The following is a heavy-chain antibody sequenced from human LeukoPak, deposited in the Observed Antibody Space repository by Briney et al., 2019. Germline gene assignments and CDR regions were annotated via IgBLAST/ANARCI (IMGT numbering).Heavy chain of an antibody. V-gene: IGHV4-39*01. CDR1: GGSISSGSYY. Sequence: SETLSLTCTVSGGSISSGSYYWSWIRQPAGKGLEWIGSIYHSGSTYYNPSLKSRVTISVDTSKNQFSLKLSSVTAADTAVYYCARHVGDYGIFYFDYWGQGTLVTVSS. D-gene: IGHD4-17*01. CDR3: ARHVGDYGIFYFDY. CDR2: IYHSGST. J-gene: IGHJ4*02.